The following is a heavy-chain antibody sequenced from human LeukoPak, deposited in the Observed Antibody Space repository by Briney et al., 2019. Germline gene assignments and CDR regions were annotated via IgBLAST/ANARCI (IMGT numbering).Heavy chain of an antibody. Sequence: PSETLSLTCTVSGGSISSYYWSWIRQPPGKGPEWIGYIYYSGSTNYNPSLKSRVTISVDTSKNQFSLKLSSVTAADTAVYYCARVKMATIDYWGQGTLVTVSS. CDR3: ARVKMATIDY. J-gene: IGHJ4*02. D-gene: IGHD5-24*01. CDR2: IYYSGST. V-gene: IGHV4-59*01. CDR1: GGSISSYY.